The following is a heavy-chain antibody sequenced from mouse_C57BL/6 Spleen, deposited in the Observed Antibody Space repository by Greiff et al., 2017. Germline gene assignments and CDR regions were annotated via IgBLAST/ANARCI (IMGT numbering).Heavy chain of an antibody. D-gene: IGHD1-1*01. J-gene: IGHJ4*01. Sequence: EVKVVESGGDLVKPGGSLKLSCAASGFTFSSYGMSWVRQTPDKRLEWVATISSGGSYTYYPDSVKGRFTISRDNAKNTLYLQMSSLKSEDTAMYYCARHEDGSSYYAMDYWGRGTSVTVSS. CDR1: GFTFSSYG. CDR2: ISSGGSYT. CDR3: ARHEDGSSYYAMDY. V-gene: IGHV5-6*01.